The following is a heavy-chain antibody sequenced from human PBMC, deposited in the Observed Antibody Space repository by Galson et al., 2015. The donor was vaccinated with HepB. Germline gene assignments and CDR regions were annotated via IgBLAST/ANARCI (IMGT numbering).Heavy chain of an antibody. CDR1: GYTFTSYA. CDR2: INTNTGNP. J-gene: IGHJ3*02. Sequence: SVKVSCKASGYTFTSYAMNWVRQAPGQGLEWMGWINTNTGNPTYAQGFTGRFVFSLDTSVSTVYLQISSLKAEDTAVYYCLLAYCGGDCYSHLDAFDIWGQGTMVTVSS. V-gene: IGHV7-4-1*02. D-gene: IGHD2-21*01. CDR3: LLAYCGGDCYSHLDAFDI.